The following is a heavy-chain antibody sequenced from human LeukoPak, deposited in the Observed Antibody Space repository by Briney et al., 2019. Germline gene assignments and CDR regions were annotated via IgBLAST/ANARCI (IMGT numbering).Heavy chain of an antibody. V-gene: IGHV3-23*01. D-gene: IGHD6-13*01. CDR1: GFTFNTYA. J-gene: IGHJ5*01. Sequence: GGPLRLSCAASGFTFNTYAVTWVRQAPGKGLEWVSTVSGSGSSTYYADSVKGRFTISRDSSKNTLYLQMNSLRAEDTAVYYCAKVFQLVPDSWGQGTLVTVSS. CDR2: VSGSGSST. CDR3: AKVFQLVPDS.